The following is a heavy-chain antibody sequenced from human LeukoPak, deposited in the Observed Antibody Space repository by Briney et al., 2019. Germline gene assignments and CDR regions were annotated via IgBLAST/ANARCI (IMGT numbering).Heavy chain of an antibody. CDR3: ARLIVVVPAAIYSDAFDI. Sequence: GGSLRLSCAASGFTFSSYGMHWVRQAPGKGLEWVAVISYDGSNKYYADSVKGRFTISRDNSKNTLYLQMNSLRAEDTAVYYCARLIVVVPAAIYSDAFDIWGQGTMVTVSS. D-gene: IGHD2-2*01. CDR1: GFTFSSYG. J-gene: IGHJ3*02. V-gene: IGHV3-33*05. CDR2: ISYDGSNK.